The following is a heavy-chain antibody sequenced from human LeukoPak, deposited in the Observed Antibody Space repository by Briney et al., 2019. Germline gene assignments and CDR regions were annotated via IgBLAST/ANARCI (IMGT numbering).Heavy chain of an antibody. CDR1: GGSFSGYY. CDR3: AREGPYYDFWSGYLHKDYYYYMDA. J-gene: IGHJ6*03. V-gene: IGHV4-34*01. CDR2: INHSGST. Sequence: PSETLSLTCAVYGGSFSGYYWSWIRQPPGKGLEWIGEINHSGSTNYNPSLKSRVTISVDTSKNQFSLKLSSVTAADTAVYYCAREGPYYDFWSGYLHKDYYYYMDAWGKGTTVTVSS. D-gene: IGHD3-3*01.